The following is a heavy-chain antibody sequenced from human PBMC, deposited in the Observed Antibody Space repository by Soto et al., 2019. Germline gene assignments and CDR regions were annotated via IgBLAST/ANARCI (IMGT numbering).Heavy chain of an antibody. J-gene: IGHJ4*02. Sequence: GGSLILSCAASGFTFSSYAMNWVRQAPGKGLEWVSVISGSGSSTYYAGSVKGRFTVSRDNSKNTLYLQMNSLRAEDTAVYYCAKTFYYGSGTQIVFDNWGQGTLVTVSS. CDR1: GFTFSSYA. V-gene: IGHV3-23*01. CDR2: ISGSGSST. D-gene: IGHD3-10*01. CDR3: AKTFYYGSGTQIVFDN.